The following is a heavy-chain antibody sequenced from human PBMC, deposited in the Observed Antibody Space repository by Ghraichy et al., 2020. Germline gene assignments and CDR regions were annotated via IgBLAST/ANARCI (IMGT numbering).Heavy chain of an antibody. V-gene: IGHV3-9*01. J-gene: IGHJ6*02. Sequence: GGSLRLSCAASGFTFDDFAMHWVRQAPGKGLEWVSGISWNSGSIGYADSVKGRFTISRDNAKNSLFLQMNSLRAEDTALYYCAKGIDFWSGFGILDTKKYSLVGLYGLDVWGQGTTVTVSS. CDR3: AKGIDFWSGFGILDTKKYSLVGLYGLDV. CDR2: ISWNSGSI. D-gene: IGHD3-3*01. CDR1: GFTFDDFA.